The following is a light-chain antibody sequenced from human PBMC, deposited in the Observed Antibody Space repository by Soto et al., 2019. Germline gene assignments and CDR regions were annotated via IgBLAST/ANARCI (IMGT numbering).Light chain of an antibody. V-gene: IGLV2-14*01. J-gene: IGLJ1*01. CDR2: DVT. Sequence: QSVLTQPASVSGSPGQSITISRTGISSDVGGYNSVSWYQQHPGKAPKLILYDVTDRPSGVSYRFSGSKSGNTASLTISGLQAADEADYFCSSFTSSMTNVFGSGTKVTVL. CDR3: SSFTSSMTNV. CDR1: SSDVGGYNS.